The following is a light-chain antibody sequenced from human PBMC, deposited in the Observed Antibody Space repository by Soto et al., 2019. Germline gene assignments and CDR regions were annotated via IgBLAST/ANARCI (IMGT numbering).Light chain of an antibody. Sequence: DILLTQSPATLCLSPGERATLSCRASQSIRNNFLAWYQHNPGHAPRLIIYGASTRASGIPDRFSGSGSGTDFTLTINRLEPEDFALYVCQQYGGSRGAFGQGTKVDIK. J-gene: IGKJ1*01. V-gene: IGKV3-20*01. CDR3: QQYGGSRGA. CDR2: GAS. CDR1: QSIRNNF.